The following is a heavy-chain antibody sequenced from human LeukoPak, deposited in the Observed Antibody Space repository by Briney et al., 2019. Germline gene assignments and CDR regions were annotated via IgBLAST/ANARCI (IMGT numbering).Heavy chain of an antibody. Sequence: SVKVSCKASGFTFTSSAMQWVRQARGQRLEWIGWIVVGSGNTNYAQKFQERVTMTRDMSTTTDYMELSSLRSEDTAVYYCARDNSVGDVAWWFDPWGQGTLVTVSS. CDR1: GFTFTSSA. J-gene: IGHJ5*02. V-gene: IGHV1-58*02. CDR2: IVVGSGNT. D-gene: IGHD1-26*01. CDR3: ARDNSVGDVAWWFDP.